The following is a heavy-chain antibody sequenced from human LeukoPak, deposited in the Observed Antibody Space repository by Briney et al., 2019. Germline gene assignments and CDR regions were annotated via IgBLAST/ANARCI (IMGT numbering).Heavy chain of an antibody. CDR3: AKAGLVRGRALDS. V-gene: IGHV3-23*01. D-gene: IGHD6-6*01. J-gene: IGHJ4*02. CDR1: GFTFSTYA. Sequence: GGSLRLSCAASGFTFSTYAMTWVRQAPGKGLEWVSSITGSGDGTSAADSVTSRFSISRDNSKSTLYLQMNSPRVEDTAVYYCAKAGLVRGRALDSWGQGTLVTVSS. CDR2: ITGSGDGT.